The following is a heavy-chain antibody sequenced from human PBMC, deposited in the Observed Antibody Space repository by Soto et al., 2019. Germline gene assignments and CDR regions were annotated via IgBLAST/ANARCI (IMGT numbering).Heavy chain of an antibody. D-gene: IGHD3-16*01. CDR3: ARHYICRGGDCYYYGMDV. CDR2: IDPSDSYI. J-gene: IGHJ6*02. V-gene: IGHV5-10-1*01. Sequence: GESLKISCKGSGDSFTKYWNSWVRQMPGKGLEWVGRIDPSDSYINYSPSLQGHVTISADKSINTAYLQWSSLRASDTAIYYCARHYICRGGDCYYYGMDVWGQGTTVTVSS. CDR1: GDSFTKYW.